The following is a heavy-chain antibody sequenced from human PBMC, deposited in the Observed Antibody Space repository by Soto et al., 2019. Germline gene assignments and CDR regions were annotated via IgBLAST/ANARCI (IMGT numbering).Heavy chain of an antibody. CDR3: ARDPEYSSSPMYYFDY. Sequence: QVQLVESGGGVVQPGRSLRLSCAASGFTFSSYGMHWFRQAPGKGLEWVAVIWYDGSNKYYADSVKGRFTISRDNSKNTLYLQMNSLRAEDTAVYYCARDPEYSSSPMYYFDYWGQGTLVTVSS. CDR1: GFTFSSYG. V-gene: IGHV3-33*01. J-gene: IGHJ4*02. D-gene: IGHD6-6*01. CDR2: IWYDGSNK.